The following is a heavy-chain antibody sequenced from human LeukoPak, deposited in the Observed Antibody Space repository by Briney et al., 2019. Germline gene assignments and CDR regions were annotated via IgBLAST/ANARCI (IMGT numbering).Heavy chain of an antibody. D-gene: IGHD4-17*01. Sequence: SETLPLTCTVSGGSISNYHWSWIRQPAGKGLEWIGRISSSGSTNYNPSLKSRVTMSVDMSKNQFSLKLSSVTAADTAVYYCARVDGDYRYYFDYWGQGTLVTVSS. CDR2: ISSSGST. V-gene: IGHV4-4*07. J-gene: IGHJ4*02. CDR3: ARVDGDYRYYFDY. CDR1: GGSISNYH.